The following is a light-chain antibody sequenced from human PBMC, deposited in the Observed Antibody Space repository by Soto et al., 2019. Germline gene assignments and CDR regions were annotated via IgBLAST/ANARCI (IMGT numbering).Light chain of an antibody. V-gene: IGLV2-14*01. J-gene: IGLJ1*01. Sequence: QSALTQPASVSGSPGQSITISCTGTSSDVGGYNYVSWYQQHPGKAPKLMIYDVSNRPSGVSNRFSGSKSGNTASLTISGLQAEDESDYYCNSSTSSSTPVFGTGTKVTVL. CDR1: SSDVGGYNY. CDR2: DVS. CDR3: NSSTSSSTPV.